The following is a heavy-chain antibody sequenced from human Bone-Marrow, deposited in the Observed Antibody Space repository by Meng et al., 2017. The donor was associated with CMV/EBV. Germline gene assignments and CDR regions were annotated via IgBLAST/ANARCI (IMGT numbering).Heavy chain of an antibody. V-gene: IGHV3-21*01. CDR1: GFTFSSYS. CDR2: ISSSSSYI. D-gene: IGHD4-17*01. CDR3: ARAGDYNKGLAY. J-gene: IGHJ4*02. Sequence: GESLKISCAASGFTFSSYSMNWVRQAPGKGLEWVSSISSSSSYIYYADSVKGRFTISRDNAKNSLYLQMNSLRAEDTAVYYCARAGDYNKGLAYWGQGPLVTVSS.